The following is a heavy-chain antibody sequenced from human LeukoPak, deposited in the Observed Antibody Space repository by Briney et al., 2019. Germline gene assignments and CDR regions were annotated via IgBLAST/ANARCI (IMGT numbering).Heavy chain of an antibody. CDR3: ASPTVTTGWHDAFDI. CDR2: IYYSGST. V-gene: IGHV4-59*06. Sequence: SETLSLTCTVSGGSISSYYWSWIRQPPGKGLEWIGYIYYSGSTYYNPSLKSRVTISVDTSKNQFSLKLSSVTAADTAVYYCASPTVTTGWHDAFDIWGQGTMVTVSS. CDR1: GGSISSYY. D-gene: IGHD4-17*01. J-gene: IGHJ3*02.